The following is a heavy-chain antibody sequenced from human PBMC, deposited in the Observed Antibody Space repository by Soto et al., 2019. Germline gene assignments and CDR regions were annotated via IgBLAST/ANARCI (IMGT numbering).Heavy chain of an antibody. Sequence: ASVKVSCKASGYTFTSYGISWVRQAPGQGLEWMGWISAYNGNTNYAQKLQGRVTMTTDTSTSTAYMELRSLRSDDTAVYYCARELGYCSGGSCYSVWFDPWGQGTLVTVS. J-gene: IGHJ5*02. V-gene: IGHV1-18*01. CDR2: ISAYNGNT. CDR3: ARELGYCSGGSCYSVWFDP. D-gene: IGHD2-15*01. CDR1: GYTFTSYG.